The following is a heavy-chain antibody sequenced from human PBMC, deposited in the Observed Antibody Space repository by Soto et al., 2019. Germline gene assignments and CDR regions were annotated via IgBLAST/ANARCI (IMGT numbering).Heavy chain of an antibody. Sequence: QVQLQESGPGLVKPSETLSLTCTVSGGSISSYYWSWIRQPPGKGLEWIGYIYYSGSTNYNPSLKSRVTISVYTSKNQFSLKLSSVTAADTAVYYCAGGYCSGGSCYSHSYYYYYGMDVWGQGTTVTVSS. J-gene: IGHJ6*02. D-gene: IGHD2-15*01. CDR2: IYYSGST. CDR3: AGGYCSGGSCYSHSYYYYYGMDV. V-gene: IGHV4-59*01. CDR1: GGSISSYY.